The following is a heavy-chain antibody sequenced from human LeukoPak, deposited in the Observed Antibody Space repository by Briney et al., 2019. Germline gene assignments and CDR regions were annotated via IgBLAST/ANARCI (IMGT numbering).Heavy chain of an antibody. V-gene: IGHV1-46*01. CDR2: INPSGGST. Sequence: ASVKVSCKASGYTFTSYYMHWVRQAPGQGLEWMGIINPSGGSTSYAQKFQGRVTMTRDTSTSTVYMELSSLRSEDTAVYYCARDLRWIGGYSSSPLNYWGQGTLVTVPS. D-gene: IGHD6-13*01. CDR1: GYTFTSYY. CDR3: ARDLRWIGGYSSSPLNY. J-gene: IGHJ4*02.